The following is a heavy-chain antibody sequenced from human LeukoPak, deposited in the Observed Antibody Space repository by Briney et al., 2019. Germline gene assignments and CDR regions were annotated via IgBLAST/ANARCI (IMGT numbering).Heavy chain of an antibody. V-gene: IGHV3-30*04. D-gene: IGHD3-3*01. CDR2: ISYDGSNK. CDR3: ARGGQGYDLNWFDP. Sequence: WGSLRLSCAASGFTFSSYTIHWVRQAPGPGLERVRIISYDGSNKYYADSVKGRFTISRDNSKNTLYLQMNSLRAEDTAVYYCARGGQGYDLNWFDPWGQGSLVTVSS. CDR1: GFTFSSYT. J-gene: IGHJ5*02.